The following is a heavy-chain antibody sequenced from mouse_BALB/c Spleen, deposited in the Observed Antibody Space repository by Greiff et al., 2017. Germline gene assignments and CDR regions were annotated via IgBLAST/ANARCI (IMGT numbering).Heavy chain of an antibody. CDR3: NVRGPYDYPYYAMDY. Sequence: VHVKQSGAELVRSGASVKLSCTASGFNIKDYYMHWVKQRPEQGLEWIGWIDPENGDTEYAPKFQGKATMTADTSSNTAYLQLSSLTSEDTAVYYCNVRGPYDYPYYAMDYWGQGTSVTVSS. CDR2: IDPENGDT. V-gene: IGHV14-4*02. CDR1: GFNIKDYY. J-gene: IGHJ4*01. D-gene: IGHD2-4*01.